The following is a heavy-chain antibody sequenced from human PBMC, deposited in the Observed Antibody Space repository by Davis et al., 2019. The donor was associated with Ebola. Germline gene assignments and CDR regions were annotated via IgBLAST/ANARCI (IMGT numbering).Heavy chain of an antibody. V-gene: IGHV4-4*02. CDR2: IYHSGST. D-gene: IGHD4-17*01. CDR3: ARERYGDYGEYYGMDV. Sequence: MPGGSLRLSCAVSGGSISSSNWWSWVRQPPGKGLEWIGEIYHSGSTNYNPSLKSRVTISVDKSKNQFSLKLSSVTAADTAVYYCARERYGDYGEYYGMDVWGQGTTVTVSS. J-gene: IGHJ6*02. CDR1: GGSISSSNW.